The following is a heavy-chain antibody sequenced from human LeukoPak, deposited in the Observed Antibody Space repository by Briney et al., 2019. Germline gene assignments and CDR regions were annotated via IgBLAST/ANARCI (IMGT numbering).Heavy chain of an antibody. CDR2: ISTSGTT. V-gene: IGHV4-4*07. Sequence: SETLSLTCTVSGDSISRYYWSWIRQPAGKGLEWIGRISTSGTTKYNPSLKSGVTMTTDTSTSTAYMELRSLRSDDTAVYYCARERSRTLDYWGQGTLVTVSS. J-gene: IGHJ4*02. CDR1: GDSISRYY. D-gene: IGHD1-26*01. CDR3: ARERSRTLDY.